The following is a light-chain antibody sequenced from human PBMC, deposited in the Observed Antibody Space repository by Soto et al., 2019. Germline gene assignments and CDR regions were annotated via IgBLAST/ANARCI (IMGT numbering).Light chain of an antibody. CDR1: QSVSSN. CDR2: GAS. Sequence: EIVMTQSPATLSVSPGERATHSCRASQSVSSNLAWYQQKPGQAPRLLIYGASTRATGIPARFSGSGSGTEFTLTISSLQSEDFAVYYCQQYNNWPLFGGGTKVEIQ. V-gene: IGKV3-15*01. J-gene: IGKJ4*01. CDR3: QQYNNWPL.